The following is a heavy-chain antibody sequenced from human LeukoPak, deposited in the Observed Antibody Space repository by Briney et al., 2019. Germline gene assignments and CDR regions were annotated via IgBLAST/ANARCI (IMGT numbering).Heavy chain of an antibody. CDR2: IYYSGST. D-gene: IGHD3-3*01. J-gene: IGHJ4*02. CDR3: ARHDVGATDDFWSGYPYYFDY. V-gene: IGHV4-39*01. CDR1: GGSISSSSYY. Sequence: PSETLSLTCTVSGGSISSSSYYWGWIRQPPGKGLEWIGSIYYSGSTYYNPSLKSRVTISVDTSKNQFSLKLSSVTAADTAVYYCARHDVGATDDFWSGYPYYFDYWGQGTLVTVSS.